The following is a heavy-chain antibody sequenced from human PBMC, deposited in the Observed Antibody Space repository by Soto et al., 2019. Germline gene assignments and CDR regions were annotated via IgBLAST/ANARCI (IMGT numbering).Heavy chain of an antibody. CDR1: GFTFSSYS. CDR2: IGSSSTTI. CDR3: AREQQLAFDN. D-gene: IGHD6-13*01. Sequence: EVELVESGGGLVHPGGSLRLSCAASGFTFSSYSFNWVRQAPGKGLEWLSYIGSSSTTIYYADSVKGRFIISRDNAKNSLYLQMNSLRPEDTAVYYCAREQQLAFDNWGQGTRVTVSS. J-gene: IGHJ4*02. V-gene: IGHV3-48*01.